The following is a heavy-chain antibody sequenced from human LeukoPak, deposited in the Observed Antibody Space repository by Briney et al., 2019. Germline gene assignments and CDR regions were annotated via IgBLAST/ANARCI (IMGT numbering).Heavy chain of an antibody. CDR3: AELGITMIGGV. CDR2: LSSSGSTI. D-gene: IGHD3-10*02. J-gene: IGHJ6*04. CDR1: GFTFSSYE. Sequence: GGSLRLSCAASGFTFSSYEMNWVRQAPGKGLEWVSYLSSSGSTIYYADSVKGRFTISRDNAKNSLYLQMNSLRAEDTAVYYCAELGITMIGGVWGKGTTVTISS. V-gene: IGHV3-48*03.